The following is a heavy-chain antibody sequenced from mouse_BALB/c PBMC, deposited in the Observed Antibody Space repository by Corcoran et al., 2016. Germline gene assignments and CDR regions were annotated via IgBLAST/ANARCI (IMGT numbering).Heavy chain of an antibody. Sequence: DVQLQESGHDLVKPSQSLSLTCSVAGYSITSGYYWNWIRQFPGNKMEWMGYISYDGSNNYNPSLKNRISITRDTSNNQFFLTLNSVTTEDTATYYCALMIRWGQGTLVTVSA. J-gene: IGHJ3*02. CDR2: ISYDGSN. CDR1: GYSITSGYY. CDR3: ALMIR. D-gene: IGHD2-4*01. V-gene: IGHV3-6*02.